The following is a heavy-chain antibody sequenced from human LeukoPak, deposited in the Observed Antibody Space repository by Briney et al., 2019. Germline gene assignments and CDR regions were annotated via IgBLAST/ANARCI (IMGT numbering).Heavy chain of an antibody. CDR3: ARKYYYDSSGSLDY. Sequence: GGSLRLSCAASGFTFDDYGMSWVRQAPGKGLEWVSGINWNGGSTGCADSVKGRFTISRDNAKNSMYLKMNSLRAEDTALYYCARKYYYDSSGSLDYWGQGTLVTVSS. CDR2: INWNGGST. V-gene: IGHV3-20*04. D-gene: IGHD3-22*01. CDR1: GFTFDDYG. J-gene: IGHJ4*02.